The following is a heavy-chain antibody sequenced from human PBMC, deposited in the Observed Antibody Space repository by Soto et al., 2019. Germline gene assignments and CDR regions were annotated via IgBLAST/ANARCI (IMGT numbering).Heavy chain of an antibody. CDR1: GYSFTSYW. D-gene: IGHD1-1*01. Sequence: GESLKISCKGSGYSFTSYWIGWVRQMPGKGLEWMGIIYPGDSDTTYSPSFQGQVTISADKSISTAYLQWSSLKASDTAIYYCARHEMPTTRALAPPTSFDYWGQGTLVTVSS. J-gene: IGHJ4*02. CDR2: IYPGDSDT. CDR3: ARHEMPTTRALAPPTSFDY. V-gene: IGHV5-51*01.